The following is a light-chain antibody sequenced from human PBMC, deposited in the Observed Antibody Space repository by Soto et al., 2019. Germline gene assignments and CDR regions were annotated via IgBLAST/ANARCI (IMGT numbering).Light chain of an antibody. CDR2: GNS. Sequence: QSVLTQPPSVSGAPGQRVTISCTGSSSNIGAGYDVHWYQQLPGTAPKLLIYGNSNRPSGVPDRFSGSKSGTSASLAIIGLQAEDEADYYCQSYDSSLSGVIFGGCNKVTVL. J-gene: IGLJ2*01. CDR1: SSNIGAGYD. CDR3: QSYDSSLSGVI. V-gene: IGLV1-40*01.